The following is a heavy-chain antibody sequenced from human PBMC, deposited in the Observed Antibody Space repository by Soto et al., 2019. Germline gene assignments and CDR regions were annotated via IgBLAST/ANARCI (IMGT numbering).Heavy chain of an antibody. Sequence: QVQLQESGPGLVKPSQTLSLTCTVSGGSISSGGYYWSWIRQHPGKGLEWIGYIYYSGSTYYNPSVKSRVTISVDTSKNQFSLKLSSVTAADTAVYYCARTPSGYCSGGSCYDNWFDPWGQGTLVTVSS. CDR2: IYYSGST. V-gene: IGHV4-31*03. CDR1: GGSISSGGYY. CDR3: ARTPSGYCSGGSCYDNWFDP. J-gene: IGHJ5*02. D-gene: IGHD2-15*01.